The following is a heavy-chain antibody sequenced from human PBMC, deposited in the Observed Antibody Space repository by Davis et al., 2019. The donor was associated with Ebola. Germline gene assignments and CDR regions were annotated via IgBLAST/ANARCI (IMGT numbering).Heavy chain of an antibody. J-gene: IGHJ6*02. Sequence: GGSLRLSCAASGFTFSSYGMHWVRQAPGKGLEWVAVIWYDGSIKYYADSVKGRFTISRDNAKNSLYLQMNSLRAEDTAVYYCARARYDFWSGYGMDVWGQGTTVTVSS. CDR3: ARARYDFWSGYGMDV. V-gene: IGHV3-33*01. CDR1: GFTFSSYG. D-gene: IGHD3-3*01. CDR2: IWYDGSIK.